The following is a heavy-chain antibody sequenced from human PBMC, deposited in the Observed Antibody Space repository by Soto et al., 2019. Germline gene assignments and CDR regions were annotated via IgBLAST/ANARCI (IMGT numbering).Heavy chain of an antibody. Sequence: ASETLSLTCTVSGGSISSGGYYWSWIRQHPGKGLEWIGYIYYSGSTYYNPSLKSRVTISVDTSKNQFSLKLSSVTAADTAVYYCARGAVVPAAVNWFDPWGQGTLVTVSS. CDR1: GGSISSGGYY. CDR2: IYYSGST. D-gene: IGHD2-2*01. J-gene: IGHJ5*02. CDR3: ARGAVVPAAVNWFDP. V-gene: IGHV4-31*03.